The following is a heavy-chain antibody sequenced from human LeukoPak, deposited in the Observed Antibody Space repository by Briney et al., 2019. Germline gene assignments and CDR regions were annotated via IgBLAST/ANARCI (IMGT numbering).Heavy chain of an antibody. CDR1: GFTFSSYW. D-gene: IGHD4-23*01. V-gene: IGHV3-74*01. CDR2: INSDGSST. CDR3: TRDPGTVVTPYNWFDP. Sequence: PGGSLRLSCAASGFTFSSYWMHWVRQAPGKGLVWVSRINSDGSSTSYADSVKGRFTISRDNAKNTLYLQMNSLRAEDTALYYCTRDPGTVVTPYNWFDPWGQGTLVTVSS. J-gene: IGHJ5*02.